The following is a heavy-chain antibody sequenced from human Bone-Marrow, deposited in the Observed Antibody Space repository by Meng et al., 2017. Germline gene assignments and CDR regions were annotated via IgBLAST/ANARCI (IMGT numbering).Heavy chain of an antibody. CDR2: IYNSGST. D-gene: IGHD2-21*01. Sequence: QVQLQESGPGLVKPSQTLSLTCTFSGGSISSVDYYWSWIRQPPGKGLEWIGYIYNSGSTYYNTSLKSRVTISVDPSKNQFSLKLRFVTAADTAVYYCAREGRSHQVGVSVYWGQGNLVTVSS. CDR1: GGSISSVDYY. V-gene: IGHV4-30-4*01. CDR3: AREGRSHQVGVSVY. J-gene: IGHJ4*02.